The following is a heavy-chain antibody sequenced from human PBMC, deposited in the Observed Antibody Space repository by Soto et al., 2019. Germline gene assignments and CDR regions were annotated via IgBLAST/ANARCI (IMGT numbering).Heavy chain of an antibody. Sequence: PGGSLRISCAASGFTFSSYAMHWVRQAPGKGLEWVAVISYDGSNKYYADSVKGRFTISRDNPKNTLYLQMNSLRAEDTAVYYCAREDYDYGDQGGVSSSYGMDVWGQGTTVTVSS. V-gene: IGHV3-30-3*01. D-gene: IGHD4-17*01. CDR2: ISYDGSNK. J-gene: IGHJ6*02. CDR3: AREDYDYGDQGGVSSSYGMDV. CDR1: GFTFSSYA.